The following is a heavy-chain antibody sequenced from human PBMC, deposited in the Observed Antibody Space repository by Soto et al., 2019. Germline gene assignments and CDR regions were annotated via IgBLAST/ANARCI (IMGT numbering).Heavy chain of an antibody. Sequence: GGSLRLSCAASGFSFSLYWMHWVRQAPGKGLVWVSRINGDGSDTSYGDSAKGRFTTSRDNAKNTLYLHMNSLGAEDTAVYYCARDFGEVGATAVYDIWGQGTMVTVSS. D-gene: IGHD1-26*01. J-gene: IGHJ3*02. V-gene: IGHV3-74*01. CDR3: ARDFGEVGATAVYDI. CDR1: GFSFSLYW. CDR2: INGDGSDT.